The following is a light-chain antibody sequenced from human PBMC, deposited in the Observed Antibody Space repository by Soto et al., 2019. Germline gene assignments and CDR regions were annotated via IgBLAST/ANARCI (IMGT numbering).Light chain of an antibody. J-gene: IGKJ5*01. CDR2: AAY. CDR3: QKYSSVIA. CDR1: QGISNF. V-gene: IGKV1-27*01. Sequence: DIQMTQSPSSLSASVGDRVTITCRASQGISNFLAWYQQKPGKVPKLLISAAYTLQTGVPSRFSGSGSGTDFTITITSLQPEDVATYYCQKYSSVIAFGQGARLEIK.